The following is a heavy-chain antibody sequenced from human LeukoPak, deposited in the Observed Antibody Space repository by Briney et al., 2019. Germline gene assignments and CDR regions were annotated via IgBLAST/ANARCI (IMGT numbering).Heavy chain of an antibody. CDR1: GGSISNKSNY. J-gene: IGHJ4*02. V-gene: IGHV4-39*07. CDR2: IYYNGTT. Sequence: PSETLSLTCSVSGGSISNKSNYWGWIRQPPGKGLEWIGSIYYNGTTYYNPSLKSRVTISVDTSKNQFSLKLSSVTAADTAVYYCARSPRRRLQGPGPFDYWGQGTLVTVSS. D-gene: IGHD4-11*01. CDR3: ARSPRRRLQGPGPFDY.